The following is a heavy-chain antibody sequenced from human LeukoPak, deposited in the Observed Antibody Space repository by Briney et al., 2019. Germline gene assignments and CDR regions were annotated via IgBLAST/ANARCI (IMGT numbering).Heavy chain of an antibody. Sequence: PSETLSLTCAVYGGSFSGYYWSWIRQPPGKGLEWIGEVNHSGSTTYNPSLKSRVTISGDTSKNQFSLKLSSVTAADTAVYYCARDHTGMDVWGQGTTVTVSS. CDR2: VNHSGST. CDR1: GGSFSGYY. V-gene: IGHV4-34*01. CDR3: ARDHTGMDV. J-gene: IGHJ6*02.